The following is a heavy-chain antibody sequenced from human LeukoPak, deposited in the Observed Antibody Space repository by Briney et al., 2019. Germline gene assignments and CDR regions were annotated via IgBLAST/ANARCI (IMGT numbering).Heavy chain of an antibody. J-gene: IGHJ3*02. CDR3: ARTVGATSDAFDI. Sequence: GESLKISCKGSGYSLTSYWIGWVRQMPGKGLEWMGIIYPGDSDTRYSPSFQGQVTISADKSISTAYLQWSSLKASDTAMYYCARTVGATSDAFDIWGQGTMVTVSS. V-gene: IGHV5-51*01. CDR2: IYPGDSDT. CDR1: GYSLTSYW. D-gene: IGHD1-26*01.